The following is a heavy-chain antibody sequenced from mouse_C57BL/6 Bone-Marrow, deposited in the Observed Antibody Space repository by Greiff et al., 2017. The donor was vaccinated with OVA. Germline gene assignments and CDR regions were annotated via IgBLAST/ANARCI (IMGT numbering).Heavy chain of an antibody. CDR3: ATFTTVVATNFDY. D-gene: IGHD1-1*01. CDR2: IYPGSGST. J-gene: IGHJ2*01. Sequence: QVHVKQPGAELVKPGASVKMSCKASGYTFTSYWITWVKQRPGQGLEWIGDIYPGSGSTNYNEKFKSKATLTVDTSSSTAYMQLSSLTSEDSAVYYCATFTTVVATNFDYWGQGTTLTVSS. CDR1: GYTFTSYW. V-gene: IGHV1-55*01.